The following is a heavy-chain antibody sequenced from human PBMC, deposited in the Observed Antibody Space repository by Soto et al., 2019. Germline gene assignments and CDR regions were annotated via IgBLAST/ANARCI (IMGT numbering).Heavy chain of an antibody. CDR2: IWYDGSNK. D-gene: IGHD1-26*01. CDR3: ARDKHTPWEPPLDY. CDR1: GFTFSSYG. J-gene: IGHJ4*02. V-gene: IGHV3-33*01. Sequence: PGGSLRLSCAASGFTFSSYGMHWVRQAPGKGLEWVAVIWYDGSNKYYADSVKGRFTISRDNSKNTLYLQMNSLRAEDTAVYYCARDKHTPWEPPLDYWGQGTLVTVSS.